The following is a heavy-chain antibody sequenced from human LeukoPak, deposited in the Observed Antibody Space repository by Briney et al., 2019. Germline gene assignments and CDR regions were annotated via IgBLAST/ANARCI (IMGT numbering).Heavy chain of an antibody. Sequence: SETLSLTCTVSGSSISSYYWSWIRQPPGKGLEYIGSIYYTGTTYYKSSLKSRVTISVDTSKNQFSLKLNSVTAADTAVYYCARDHGYANWFDPWGQGTLVTVSS. D-gene: IGHD5-18*01. CDR3: ARDHGYANWFDP. V-gene: IGHV4-59*12. J-gene: IGHJ5*02. CDR1: GSSISSYY. CDR2: IYYTGTT.